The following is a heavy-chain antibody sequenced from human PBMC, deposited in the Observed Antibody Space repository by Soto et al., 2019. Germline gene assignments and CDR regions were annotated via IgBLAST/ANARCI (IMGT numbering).Heavy chain of an antibody. CDR3: AKDRTMIVVVNPLDY. J-gene: IGHJ4*02. CDR1: GFTFSSYG. Sequence: QVQLAESGGGVVQPGRSLRLSCAASGFTFSSYGMHWVRQAPGKGLEWVAVISYDGSNKYYADSVKGRFTISRDNSKNTLYLQMNSLRAEDTAVYYCAKDRTMIVVVNPLDYWGQGTLVTVSS. CDR2: ISYDGSNK. D-gene: IGHD3-22*01. V-gene: IGHV3-30*18.